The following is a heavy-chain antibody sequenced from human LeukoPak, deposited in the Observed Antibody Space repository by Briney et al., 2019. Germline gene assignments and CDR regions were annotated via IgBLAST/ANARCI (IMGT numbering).Heavy chain of an antibody. CDR1: GYTFTSYA. Sequence: ASVKVSCKASGYTFTSYAISWVRQAPGQGPEWMGWISGHSTNRKIAQKFQGRVTMTTGTSTSTATMELRSLRSDDTAVYYCARSYDIFHFYMDVWGEGTTVTVSS. V-gene: IGHV1-18*01. D-gene: IGHD3-9*01. J-gene: IGHJ6*03. CDR2: ISGHSTNR. CDR3: ARSYDIFHFYMDV.